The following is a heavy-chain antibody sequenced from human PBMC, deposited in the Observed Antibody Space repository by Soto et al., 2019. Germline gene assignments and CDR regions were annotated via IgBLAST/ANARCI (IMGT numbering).Heavy chain of an antibody. Sequence: VGSLRLSCAASGFNVSSNYMSWVRQAPGKGLEWVSVIYSGGTTYHADSVRGRFTISRDNSKNTLYLQMNSLGAEDTAVYYCAKTRAPRSPFDLWGQGTMVTVSS. D-gene: IGHD1-26*01. CDR3: AKTRAPRSPFDL. CDR2: IYSGGTT. CDR1: GFNVSSNY. V-gene: IGHV3-53*01. J-gene: IGHJ3*01.